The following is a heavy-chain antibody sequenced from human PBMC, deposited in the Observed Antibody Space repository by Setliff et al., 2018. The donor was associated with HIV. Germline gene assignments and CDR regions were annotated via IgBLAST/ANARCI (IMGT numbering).Heavy chain of an antibody. CDR1: GDSISSGSNY. Sequence: SETLSLTCTVSGDSISSGSNYWSWIRQPAGKGLEWIGRIYTSGPRYNPSLENRVTISVDTSKSQFFLMLSSVTAADTAVYYCAGASSDIPGVDSNYFNDGGQGTLVTASS. D-gene: IGHD2-2*01. CDR3: AGASSDIPGVDSNYFND. J-gene: IGHJ4*02. CDR2: IYTSGP. V-gene: IGHV4-61*02.